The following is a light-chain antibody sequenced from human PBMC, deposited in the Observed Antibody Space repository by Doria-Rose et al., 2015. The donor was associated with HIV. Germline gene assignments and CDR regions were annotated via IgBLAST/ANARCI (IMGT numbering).Light chain of an antibody. CDR2: AAS. Sequence: MTQSPSSLSTSVGDRVTITCRASRNISSYLNWYQKKPGKPPKLLIYAASSLHSGVPSRFSGSASGTEFSLTISSLQPEDSASYYCQQSYSTPRTFGQGTKLEIK. CDR3: QQSYSTPRT. J-gene: IGKJ2*01. CDR1: RNISSY. V-gene: IGKV1-39*01.